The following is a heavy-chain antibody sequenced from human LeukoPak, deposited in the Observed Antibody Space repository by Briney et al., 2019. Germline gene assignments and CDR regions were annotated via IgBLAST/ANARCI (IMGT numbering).Heavy chain of an antibody. CDR1: GGSISSCY. CDR3: ARIGYSSGWYTYFDY. V-gene: IGHV4-59*01. J-gene: IGHJ4*02. Sequence: SETLSLTCTVSGGSISSCYWSWIRQPPGKGLEWIGYIYYSGSTNYNPSLKSRVTISVDTSKNQFSLKLGSVTAADTAVYYCARIGYSSGWYTYFDYWGQGTLVTVSS. D-gene: IGHD6-19*01. CDR2: IYYSGST.